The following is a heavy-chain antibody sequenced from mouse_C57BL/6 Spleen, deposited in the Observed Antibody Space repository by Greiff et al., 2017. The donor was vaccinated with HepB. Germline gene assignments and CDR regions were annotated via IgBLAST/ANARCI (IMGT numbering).Heavy chain of an antibody. V-gene: IGHV14-4*01. D-gene: IGHD2-5*01. CDR2: IDPENGDT. J-gene: IGHJ3*01. CDR1: GFNIKDDY. CDR3: TTYSRFAY. Sequence: VQLKQSGAELVRPGASVKLSCTASGFNIKDDYMHWVKQRPEQGLEWIGWIDPENGDTEYASKFQGKATITADTSSNTAYLQLSSLTSEDTAVYYCTTYSRFAYWGQRTLVTVSA.